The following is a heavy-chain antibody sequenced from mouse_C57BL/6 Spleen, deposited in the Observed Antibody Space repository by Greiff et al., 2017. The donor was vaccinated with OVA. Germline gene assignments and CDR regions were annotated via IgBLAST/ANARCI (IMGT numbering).Heavy chain of an antibody. CDR3: VRRGDDYDVTYYALDY. D-gene: IGHD2-4*01. Sequence: QVQLQQSGAELARPGASVKLSCKASGYTFTSYGISWVKQRTGQGLEWIGEIYPRSGNTYYNEKFKGKATLTADKSSSTAYMELRILTSEDSAVYFCVRRGDDYDVTYYALDYWGQGTSVTVSS. V-gene: IGHV1-81*01. J-gene: IGHJ4*01. CDR2: IYPRSGNT. CDR1: GYTFTSYG.